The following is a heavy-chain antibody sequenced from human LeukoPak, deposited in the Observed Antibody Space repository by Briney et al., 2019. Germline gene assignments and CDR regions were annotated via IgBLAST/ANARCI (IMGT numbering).Heavy chain of an antibody. Sequence: GGSLRLSCAASGFTFSSYVMHWVRQAPGKGLEWVAFISYDGSNKYYADSVEGRFTISRDNSKNTQYLQMNNLRAEDTAVYYCAKDLSGWPFDYWGQGTLVTVSS. CDR2: ISYDGSNK. CDR3: AKDLSGWPFDY. V-gene: IGHV3-30*18. CDR1: GFTFSSYV. J-gene: IGHJ4*02. D-gene: IGHD6-19*01.